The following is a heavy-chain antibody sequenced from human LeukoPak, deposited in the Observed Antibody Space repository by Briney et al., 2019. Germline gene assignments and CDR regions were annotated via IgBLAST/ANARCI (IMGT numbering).Heavy chain of an antibody. J-gene: IGHJ6*03. Sequence: SETLSLTCTVSGGSISSYYWSWIRQPPGKGLEWIGYIYYSGSTNYNPSLKSRVTISVDTSKNQFSLKLSSVTAADTAVYYCARELFGLVPYMDVWGKGTTVTVSS. CDR2: IYYSGST. CDR3: ARELFGLVPYMDV. CDR1: GGSISSYY. V-gene: IGHV4-59*01. D-gene: IGHD3-10*01.